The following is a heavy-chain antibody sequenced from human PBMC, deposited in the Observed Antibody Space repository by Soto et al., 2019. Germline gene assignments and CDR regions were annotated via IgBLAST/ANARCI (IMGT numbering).Heavy chain of an antibody. Sequence: GGSLRLSCAASGFTFSSYAMHWVRQAPGKGLEWVALISYDGSDKDYADSVKGRFTISRDNSRNTLFLQMNSLRAEDTAVHYCARDYYKYYNSSGYYRSPAYWGQGT. CDR2: ISYDGSDK. V-gene: IGHV3-30-3*01. D-gene: IGHD3-22*01. CDR1: GFTFSSYA. CDR3: ARDYYKYYNSSGYYRSPAY. J-gene: IGHJ4*03.